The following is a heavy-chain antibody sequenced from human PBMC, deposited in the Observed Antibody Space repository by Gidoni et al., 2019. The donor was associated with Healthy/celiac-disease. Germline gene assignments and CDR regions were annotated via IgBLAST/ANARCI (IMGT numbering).Heavy chain of an antibody. Sequence: EVQLVESGGGLVKPGGSLRLSCAASGFTFSSYSMNWVRQAPGKGLEWVSSISSSSSYIYYADSVKGRFTISRDNAKNSLYLQMNSLRAEDTAVYYCASLGEDIVVVPAARGYQIDYWGQGTLVTVSS. D-gene: IGHD2-2*01. V-gene: IGHV3-21*01. CDR1: GFTFSSYS. CDR3: ASLGEDIVVVPAARGYQIDY. CDR2: ISSSSSYI. J-gene: IGHJ4*02.